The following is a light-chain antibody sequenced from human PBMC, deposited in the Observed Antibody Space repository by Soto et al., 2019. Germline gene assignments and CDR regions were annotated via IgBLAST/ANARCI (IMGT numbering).Light chain of an antibody. CDR2: EVS. Sequence: QSVLTQPASVSGSPGQSITISCTGTSSDVGGYDYVSWYQLHPGKAPKLMVFEVSSRPSGVSYRFSGSKSGNTASLTISGLQAEDEADYFCSSYSISTAYLFGTGTKVT. CDR1: SSDVGGYDY. CDR3: SSYSISTAYL. J-gene: IGLJ1*01. V-gene: IGLV2-14*01.